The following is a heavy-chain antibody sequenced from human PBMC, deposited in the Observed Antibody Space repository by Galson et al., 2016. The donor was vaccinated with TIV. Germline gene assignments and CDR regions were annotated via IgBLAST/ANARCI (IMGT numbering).Heavy chain of an antibody. J-gene: IGHJ6*02. V-gene: IGHV3-21*01. CDR1: GFTFSSYT. D-gene: IGHD6-19*01. Sequence: SLRLSCAASGFTFSSYTMNWVRQAPGKGLGWVSSISSRITKIYYADSVKGRFTVSRDNAKNSLYLQMSSLSAEDSAVYYCARDLGQQWLGEVGPYYYAMGVWGQGTTVTIFS. CDR2: ISSRITKI. CDR3: ARDLGQQWLGEVGPYYYAMGV.